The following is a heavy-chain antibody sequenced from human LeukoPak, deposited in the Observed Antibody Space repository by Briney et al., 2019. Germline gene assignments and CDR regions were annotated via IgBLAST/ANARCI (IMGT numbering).Heavy chain of an antibody. CDR2: ISSSSNYI. D-gene: IGHD5-24*01. V-gene: IGHV3-21*01. CDR1: GFTFSSYN. CDR3: ARTRWLQLKAFDI. J-gene: IGHJ3*02. Sequence: PGGSLRLSCAASGFTFSSYNMNWVRQAPWKGLEWVSSISSSSNYIYYADSVKGRFTISRDNAKNSLYLQMNSLRAEDTAVYYCARTRWLQLKAFDIWGQGTMVTVSS.